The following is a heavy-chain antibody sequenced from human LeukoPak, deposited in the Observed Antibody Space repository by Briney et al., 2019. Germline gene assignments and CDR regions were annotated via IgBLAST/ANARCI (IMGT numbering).Heavy chain of an antibody. Sequence: PGGSLRLSCSASGFTFSSYARDWGRQAPGKGLEWVAAISYEGSEKTYADSVKGRFTNSRDNSKNPRYLQINSLRAEGTALYYCVRRKASSSGPYLYWGQGTLVTVSS. V-gene: IGHV3-30*01. D-gene: IGHD6-13*01. CDR1: GFTFSSYA. CDR2: ISYEGSEK. CDR3: VRRKASSSGPYLY. J-gene: IGHJ4*02.